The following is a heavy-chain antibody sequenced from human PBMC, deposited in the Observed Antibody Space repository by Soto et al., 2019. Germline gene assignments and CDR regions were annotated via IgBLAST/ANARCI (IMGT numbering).Heavy chain of an antibody. CDR2: IIPIFGTA. D-gene: IGHD4-17*01. CDR1: GGTFSSCA. V-gene: IGHV1-69*06. J-gene: IGHJ6*02. Sequence: SVKVSCKASGGTFSSCAISWVRQAPGQGLEWMGGIIPIFGTANYAQKFQGRVTITADKSTSTAYMELSSLRSEDTAVYYCAKSSTVTXEEIYDHFYYYYYGMDVWGQGTTVTVSS. CDR3: AKSSTVTXEEIYDHFYYYYYGMDV.